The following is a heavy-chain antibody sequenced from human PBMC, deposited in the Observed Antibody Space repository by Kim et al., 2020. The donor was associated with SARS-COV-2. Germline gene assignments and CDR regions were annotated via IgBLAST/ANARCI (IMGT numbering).Heavy chain of an antibody. V-gene: IGHV4-34*01. CDR1: GGSFSGYY. CDR3: ARIGYGSGSYYNGRIGYYFDY. Sequence: SETLSLTCAVYGGSFSGYYWSWIRQPPGKGLEWIGEINHSGSTNYNPSLKSRVTISVDTSKNQFSLKLSSVTAADTAVYYCARIGYGSGSYYNGRIGYYFDYWGQGTLVTVSS. J-gene: IGHJ4*02. CDR2: INHSGST. D-gene: IGHD3-10*01.